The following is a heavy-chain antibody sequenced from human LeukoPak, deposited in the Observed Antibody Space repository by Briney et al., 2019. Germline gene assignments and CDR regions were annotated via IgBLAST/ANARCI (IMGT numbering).Heavy chain of an antibody. CDR3: ARRRQYFDWFRNANFDY. CDR1: GGSISGHY. CDR2: INHSGST. J-gene: IGHJ4*02. D-gene: IGHD3-9*01. Sequence: SETLSLTCTVSGGSISGHYWSWIRQPPGKGLEWIGEINHSGSTNYNPSLKSRVTISVDTSKNQFSLKLSSVTAADTAVYYCARRRQYFDWFRNANFDYWGQGTLVTVSS. V-gene: IGHV4-34*01.